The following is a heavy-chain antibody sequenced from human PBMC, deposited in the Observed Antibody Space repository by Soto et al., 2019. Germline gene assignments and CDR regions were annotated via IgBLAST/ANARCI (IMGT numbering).Heavy chain of an antibody. CDR2: IYHSGST. J-gene: IGHJ5*02. D-gene: IGHD3-10*01. CDR1: EGSSVGRGDS. Sequence: TNAVVEGSSVGRGDSWSWIRQPPGKGLEWIGYIYHSGSTYYNPSLKSRVTISVDRSKNQFSLKLSSVTAADTAVYYCARGLGPWGQGTLVTVSS. CDR3: ARGLGP. V-gene: IGHV4-30-2*01.